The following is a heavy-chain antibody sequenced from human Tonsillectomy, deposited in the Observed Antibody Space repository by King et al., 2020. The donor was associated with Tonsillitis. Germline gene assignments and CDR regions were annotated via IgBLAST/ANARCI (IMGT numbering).Heavy chain of an antibody. CDR1: GGSISSGDYY. D-gene: IGHD2-15*01. Sequence: VQLQESGPGLVKPSQTLSLTCTVSGGSISSGDYYWSWIRQPPGEGLEWIGYIYYSGSTYYNPSLKSRVTMSVDTSKNQFSLKLSSVTAAATAVYYCASDDFSGNPFDYWGQGTLVTVSS. CDR2: IYYSGST. V-gene: IGHV4-30-4*01. J-gene: IGHJ4*02. CDR3: ASDDFSGNPFDY.